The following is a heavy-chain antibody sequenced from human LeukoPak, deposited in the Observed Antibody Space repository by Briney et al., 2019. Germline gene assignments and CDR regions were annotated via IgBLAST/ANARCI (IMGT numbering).Heavy chain of an antibody. Sequence: ASVKVSCKASGGTFSSYAISWVRQAPGQGLEWMGGIIPIFGTANYAQKFQGRVTITADESTSTAYMELSSLRSEDTAVYYCASSPYTGTTLGLFDYWGQGTLVTVSS. CDR1: GGTFSSYA. CDR3: ASSPYTGTTLGLFDY. D-gene: IGHD1-7*01. CDR2: IIPIFGTA. J-gene: IGHJ4*02. V-gene: IGHV1-69*13.